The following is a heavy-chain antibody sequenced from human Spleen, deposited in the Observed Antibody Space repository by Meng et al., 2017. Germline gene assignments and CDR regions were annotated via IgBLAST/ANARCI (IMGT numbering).Heavy chain of an antibody. J-gene: IGHJ4*02. CDR1: GFTFTNFG. V-gene: IGHV3-23*01. CDR3: AKINIYYDDSSGYVDY. CDR2: ISGSGRNT. Sequence: GESLKISCAASGFTFTNFGMSWVRQAPGKGLEWVSAISGSGRNTYYADSVKGRFTISRDNSQNTVYLQMNSLRAEDTAVYYCAKINIYYDDSSGYVDYWGQGTLVTVSS. D-gene: IGHD3-22*01.